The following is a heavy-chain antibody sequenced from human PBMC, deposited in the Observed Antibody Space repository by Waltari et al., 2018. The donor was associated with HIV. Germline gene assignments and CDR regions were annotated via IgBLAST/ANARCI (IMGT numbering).Heavy chain of an antibody. J-gene: IGHJ3*02. CDR1: GSPFTVYS. CDR3: AREGRYSSGSDAFDS. D-gene: IGHD6-19*01. Sequence: QVQMVQSGAEVKEPGASVKVSCTPSGSPFTVYSIHWVRQAPGQGLEWMGWINPNTGGTNYAQKFQGRVTMTRDTSITTAYMELTKLRSDDTAVYYCAREGRYSSGSDAFDSWGQGTLVAVSS. V-gene: IGHV1-2*02. CDR2: INPNTGGT.